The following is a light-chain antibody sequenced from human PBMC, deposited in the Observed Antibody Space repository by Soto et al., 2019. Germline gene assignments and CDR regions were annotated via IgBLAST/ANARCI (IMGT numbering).Light chain of an antibody. CDR1: QSVSSNY. J-gene: IGKJ4*01. Sequence: EIVLTQSPGTLSFSTGERATLSCWASQSVSSNYVAWYQQKPGQAPRLLIYDASSRAAGIPDRFSGSGAGTDFNLTISRLEPEDFAVYYCQQYGSSPLTFGGGTKVQIK. CDR2: DAS. CDR3: QQYGSSPLT. V-gene: IGKV3-20*01.